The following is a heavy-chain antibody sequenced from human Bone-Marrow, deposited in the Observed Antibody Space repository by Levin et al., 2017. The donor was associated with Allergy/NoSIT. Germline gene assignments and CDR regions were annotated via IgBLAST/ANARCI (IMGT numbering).Heavy chain of an antibody. CDR1: GGSFSGYY. V-gene: IGHV4-34*01. Sequence: NASETLSLTCAVYGGSFSGYYWSWIRQPPGKGLEWIGEINHSGSTNYNPSLKSRVTISVDTSKNQFSLKLSSVTAADTAVYYCARAFHSAAHRYLLFFSEDNYDYMDGWGKGTTVTVSS. CDR3: ARAFHSAAHRYLLFFSEDNYDYMDG. J-gene: IGHJ6*03. CDR2: INHSGST. D-gene: IGHD2-2*01.